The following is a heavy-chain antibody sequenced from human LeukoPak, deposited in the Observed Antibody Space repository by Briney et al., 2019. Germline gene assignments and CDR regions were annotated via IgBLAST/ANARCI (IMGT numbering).Heavy chain of an antibody. Sequence: GGSLRLSCAASGFTFSNYGMSWVRQAPGKGLEWVANIKQDGSEKYYVDSVKGRFTISRDNAKNSLYLQMNSLRAEDTAVYYCARDLTYYYDSSGYYFLDWGQGTLVTVSS. J-gene: IGHJ4*02. D-gene: IGHD3-22*01. V-gene: IGHV3-7*01. CDR3: ARDLTYYYDSSGYYFLD. CDR1: GFTFSNYG. CDR2: IKQDGSEK.